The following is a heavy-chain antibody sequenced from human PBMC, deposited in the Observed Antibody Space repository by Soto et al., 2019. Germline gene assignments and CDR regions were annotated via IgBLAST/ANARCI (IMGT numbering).Heavy chain of an antibody. CDR3: ARGRYCSSNSCPAGVYYYYGMDV. Sequence: EVQLVESGGGLVKPGGSLRLSCAASGFTFSSYSMNWVRQAPGKGLEWVSSISSSSSYIYYADSVKGRFTISRDNAKNSLYLEMNSLRAEDTAVYYCARGRYCSSNSCPAGVYYYYGMDVWGQGTTVTVSS. D-gene: IGHD2-2*01. J-gene: IGHJ6*02. CDR2: ISSSSSYI. CDR1: GFTFSSYS. V-gene: IGHV3-21*01.